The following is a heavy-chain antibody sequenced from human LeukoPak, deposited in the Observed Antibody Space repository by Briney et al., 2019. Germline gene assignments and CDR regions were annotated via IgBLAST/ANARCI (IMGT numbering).Heavy chain of an antibody. V-gene: IGHV1-8*03. D-gene: IGHD3-3*01. Sequence: GASVKVSCKASGYTFTSYDINWVRQAPGQGLEWMGWMNPNSGNTGYAQKFQGRVTITRNTSISTAYMELSSLRSEDTAVYYCARGLGAYYDFWSGYTRRGNWFDPWGQGTLVTVSS. CDR2: MNPNSGNT. CDR3: ARGLGAYYDFWSGYTRRGNWFDP. J-gene: IGHJ5*02. CDR1: GYTFTSYD.